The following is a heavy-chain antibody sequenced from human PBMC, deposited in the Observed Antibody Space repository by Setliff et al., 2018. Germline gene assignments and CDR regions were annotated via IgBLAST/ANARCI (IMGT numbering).Heavy chain of an antibody. V-gene: IGHV4-34*01. CDR1: GGSFSGYY. CDR3: ARHVGTRSRGYNYYYYYMDV. CDR2: INHSGST. Sequence: SETLSLTCAVYGGSFSGYYWSWIRQPPGKGLEWIGEINHSGSTNYNPSLKSRVTISVDTSKNQFSLHLISVTAADTAVYYCARHVGTRSRGYNYYYYYMDVWGKGTTVTVSS. D-gene: IGHD3-10*01. J-gene: IGHJ6*03.